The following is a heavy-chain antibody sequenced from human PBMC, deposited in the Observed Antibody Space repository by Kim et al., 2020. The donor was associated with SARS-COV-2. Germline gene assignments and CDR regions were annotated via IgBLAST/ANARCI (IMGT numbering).Heavy chain of an antibody. Sequence: GGSLRLSCAASGFAFKNAWMTWVRQAPGKGLEWVGHIKSISVGGTADYAAPVRGRFTILRDDSQDTLYLQMNSLRIEDTGFYYCSIGGPSADIPDNWGQGTLVTVSS. V-gene: IGHV3-15*01. CDR3: SIGGPSADIPDN. CDR1: GFAFKNAW. CDR2: IKSISVGGTA. D-gene: IGHD6-25*01. J-gene: IGHJ1*01.